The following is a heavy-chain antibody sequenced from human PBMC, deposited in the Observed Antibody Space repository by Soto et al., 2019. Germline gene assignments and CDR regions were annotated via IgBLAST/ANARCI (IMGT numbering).Heavy chain of an antibody. J-gene: IGHJ4*02. CDR3: ARHLTTVTTFCYFDY. CDR1: GGSISSSSYY. Sequence: PSETLSLTCTVSGGSISSSSYYWGWIRQPPGKGLEWIGSIYYSGSTYYNPSLKSRVTISVDTSKNQFSLKLSSVTAADTAVYYCARHLTTVTTFCYFDYWGQGTLVTVSS. V-gene: IGHV4-39*01. D-gene: IGHD4-17*01. CDR2: IYYSGST.